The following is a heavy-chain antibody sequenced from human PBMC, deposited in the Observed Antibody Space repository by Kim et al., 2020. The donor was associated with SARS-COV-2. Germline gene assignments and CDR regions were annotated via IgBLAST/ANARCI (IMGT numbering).Heavy chain of an antibody. V-gene: IGHV1-18*01. D-gene: IGHD3-3*01. CDR3: ARGLLWSGYYNNYYYYGMDV. J-gene: IGHJ6*02. CDR2: ISAYNGNT. Sequence: ASVKVSCKASGYTFTSYGISWVRQAPGQGLEWMGWISAYNGNTNYAQKLQGRVTMTTDTSTSTAYMELRSLRSDDTAVYYCARGLLWSGYYNNYYYYGMDVWGQGTTVTVSS. CDR1: GYTFTSYG.